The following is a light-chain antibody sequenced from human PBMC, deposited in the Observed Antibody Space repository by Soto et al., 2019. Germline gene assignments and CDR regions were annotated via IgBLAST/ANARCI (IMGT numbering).Light chain of an antibody. CDR3: QQYYGSPLT. Sequence: DPVMTPSPDSRAVSLGERATISCKSSQNVFSNSNNKNYLAWFQQKPGQPPKLLIYWASTRESGVPDRFSGSGSGTEFTLTISSLQAEDVAVYYCQQYYGSPLTFGGGTKVDI. J-gene: IGKJ4*01. CDR1: QNVFSNSNNKNY. CDR2: WAS. V-gene: IGKV4-1*01.